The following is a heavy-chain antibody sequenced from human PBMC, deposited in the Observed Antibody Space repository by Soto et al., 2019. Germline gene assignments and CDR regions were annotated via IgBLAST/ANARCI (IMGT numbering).Heavy chain of an antibody. CDR1: GFSFDDFA. CDR2: LSWNGGYI. D-gene: IGHD3-22*01. Sequence: EVQLVESGGGLEQPGRSLRLSCAASGFSFDDFAMHWARQAPGKGLEWVSGLSWNGGYIAYADSVKGRFTISRDNAKNSLYLHMSSLRVEDTALYYCVKDRDYFDSSGYFDYWGQGTLVTVSS. CDR3: VKDRDYFDSSGYFDY. J-gene: IGHJ4*02. V-gene: IGHV3-9*01.